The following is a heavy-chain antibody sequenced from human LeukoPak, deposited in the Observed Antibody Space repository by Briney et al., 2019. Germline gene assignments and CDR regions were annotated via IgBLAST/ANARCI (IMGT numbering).Heavy chain of an antibody. V-gene: IGHV3-66*01. D-gene: IGHD6-13*01. CDR1: GFTVSSNY. Sequence: GGSLRLSCAASGFTVSSNYMSWVRQAPGKGLECVSFIYSGGSTYYADSVRGRFTISRDNSKNTLYLQMNNLRAEDTAVYYCAREREAAAGSYYFDYWGQGTLVTVSS. CDR3: AREREAAAGSYYFDY. CDR2: IYSGGST. J-gene: IGHJ4*02.